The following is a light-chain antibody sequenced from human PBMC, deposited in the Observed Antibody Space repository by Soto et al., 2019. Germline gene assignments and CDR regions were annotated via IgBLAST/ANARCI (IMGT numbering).Light chain of an antibody. J-gene: IGKJ5*01. CDR2: GVS. Sequence: EIQITQSPSSLSASVGDIVTITCRASQSISSSLNWYQQKSAKAPNLLIYGVSRLQGGVPSRFSGSGSGTDFTLSISSLQTEDFATYYCQQSYTAPSITFGQGTRLKIK. CDR1: QSISSS. CDR3: QQSYTAPSIT. V-gene: IGKV1-39*01.